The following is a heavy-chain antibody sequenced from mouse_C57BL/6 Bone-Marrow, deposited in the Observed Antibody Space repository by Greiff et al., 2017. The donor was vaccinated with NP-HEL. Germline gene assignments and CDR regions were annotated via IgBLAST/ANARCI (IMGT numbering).Heavy chain of an antibody. CDR1: GFTFSDYY. CDR2: INYDGSST. CDR3: ARDRITTVVDWYFDV. D-gene: IGHD1-1*01. J-gene: IGHJ1*03. Sequence: EVQLVESEGGLVQPGSSMKLSCTASGFTFSDYYMAWVRQVPEKGLEWVANINYDGSSTYYLDSLKSRFIISRDNAKNILYLQMSSLKSEDTATYYCARDRITTVVDWYFDVWGTGTTVTVSS. V-gene: IGHV5-16*01.